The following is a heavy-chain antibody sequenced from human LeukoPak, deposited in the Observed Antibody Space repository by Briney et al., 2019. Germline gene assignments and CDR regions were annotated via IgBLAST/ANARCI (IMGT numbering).Heavy chain of an antibody. D-gene: IGHD4-17*01. CDR2: IGAYNGNT. CDR3: ARAGAAVTMFFDF. J-gene: IGHJ4*02. V-gene: IGHV1-18*01. CDR1: GYTFSDFG. Sequence: ASVKVSCKASGYTFSDFGITWVRQAPGQGVEWMGWIGAYNGNTNYPQKFQGRVTLTTDTSTSTAYMELRSLTSDDTALYYCARAGAAVTMFFDFWGQGTLVTVSS.